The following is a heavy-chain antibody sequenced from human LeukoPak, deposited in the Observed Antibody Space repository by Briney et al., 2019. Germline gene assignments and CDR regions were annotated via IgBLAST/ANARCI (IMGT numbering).Heavy chain of an antibody. CDR3: AKQYSSSRGGDWFDP. Sequence: TGGSLRLSCAASGFTFSSYAMSWVRQAPGKGLEWVSTISGSGGSTYYADSVRGRFTISRDNSKNTLYLQMNSLRAEDTAVYYCAKQYSSSRGGDWFDPWGQGTLVTVSS. D-gene: IGHD6-6*01. J-gene: IGHJ5*02. CDR2: ISGSGGST. V-gene: IGHV3-23*01. CDR1: GFTFSSYA.